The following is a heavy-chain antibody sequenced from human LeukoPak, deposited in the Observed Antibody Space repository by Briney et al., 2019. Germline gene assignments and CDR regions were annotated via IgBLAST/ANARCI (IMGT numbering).Heavy chain of an antibody. Sequence: GRSLRLSCAASGFSFRNYAMSWVRQAPGKGLEWVSTVTSSADATHYADSVKGRFTISRDNSKNTLYLQMNSLRVDDTATYYCAKERGRSWLLPDWYFDVWGRGTLVSVSS. CDR3: AKERGRSWLLPDWYFDV. CDR2: VTSSADAT. CDR1: GFSFRNYA. V-gene: IGHV3-23*01. J-gene: IGHJ2*01. D-gene: IGHD3-22*01.